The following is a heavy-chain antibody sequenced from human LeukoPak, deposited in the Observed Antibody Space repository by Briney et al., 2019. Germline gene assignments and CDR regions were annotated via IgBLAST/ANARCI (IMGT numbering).Heavy chain of an antibody. D-gene: IGHD1-20*01. CDR2: ISYDGSNK. J-gene: IGHJ3*02. CDR1: GFTFSSYA. Sequence: GGSLRLSCAASGFTFSSYAMHWVRQAPGKGLEWVAVISYDGSNKYYADSVKGRFTISRDNSKNTLYLQMNSLRAEDTAVYYCARDILTGSLPNDAFDIWGQGTMVTVSS. CDR3: ARDILTGSLPNDAFDI. V-gene: IGHV3-30*04.